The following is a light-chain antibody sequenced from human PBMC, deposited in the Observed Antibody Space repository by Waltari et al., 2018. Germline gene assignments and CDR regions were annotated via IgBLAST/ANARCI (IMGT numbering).Light chain of an antibody. Sequence: EIVLTQSPGTLSLSLGERATVSCRASQSVSRALAWYQQKPGQAPQLLIYGASTRATGIPDRFSGSGSGTDFSLTISRLEPDDFAVYYCQHYLRLPVTFGQGTTVEI. CDR2: GAS. J-gene: IGKJ1*01. V-gene: IGKV3-20*01. CDR1: QSVSRA. CDR3: QHYLRLPVT.